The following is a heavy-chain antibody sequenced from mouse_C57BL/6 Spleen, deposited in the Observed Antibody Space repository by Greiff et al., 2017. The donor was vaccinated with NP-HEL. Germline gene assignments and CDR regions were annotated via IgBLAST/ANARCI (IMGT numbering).Heavy chain of an antibody. CDR2: IYPGDGDT. J-gene: IGHJ1*03. Sequence: VQLQQSGAELVKPGASVKISCKASGYAFSSYWMNWVKQRPGKGLEWIGQIYPGDGDTNYNGKFKGKATLTADKSSSTAYMQLSSLTSEDSAVYFCARGTYYGNYWYFDVWGTGTTVTVSS. CDR3: ARGTYYGNYWYFDV. V-gene: IGHV1-80*01. CDR1: GYAFSSYW. D-gene: IGHD2-10*01.